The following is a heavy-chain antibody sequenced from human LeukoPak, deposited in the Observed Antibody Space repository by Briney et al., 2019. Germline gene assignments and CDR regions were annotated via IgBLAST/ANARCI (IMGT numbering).Heavy chain of an antibody. J-gene: IGHJ4*02. V-gene: IGHV3-9*01. CDR1: GFTFDDYA. Sequence: GRSLRLSCAASGFTFDDYAMHWVRQAPGKGLEWVSGISWNSGSIGYADSVKGRFTISRDNAKNSLYLQMNSLRAEDTALYYCAKDYSSSWYGIDYWAREPWSPSPQ. CDR3: AKDYSSSWYGIDY. CDR2: ISWNSGSI. D-gene: IGHD6-13*01.